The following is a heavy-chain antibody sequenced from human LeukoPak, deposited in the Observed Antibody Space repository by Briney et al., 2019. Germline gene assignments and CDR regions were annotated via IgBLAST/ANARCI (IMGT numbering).Heavy chain of an antibody. Sequence: GGSLRLSCAASGFTFDDYTMHWVRQAPGKGLEWVSYISSSGSMLHYADSVKGRFTISRDNAKNSLYLQMSSLRVEDTAVYYCARRPYSSSWYYFDYWGQGTLVTVSS. CDR2: ISSSGSML. CDR1: GFTFDDYT. V-gene: IGHV3-48*04. J-gene: IGHJ4*02. CDR3: ARRPYSSSWYYFDY. D-gene: IGHD6-13*01.